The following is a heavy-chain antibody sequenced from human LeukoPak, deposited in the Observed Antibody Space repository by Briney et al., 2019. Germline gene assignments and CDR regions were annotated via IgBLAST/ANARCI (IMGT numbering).Heavy chain of an antibody. CDR1: GYTFTSYY. V-gene: IGHV1-46*01. Sequence: ASVKVSCKASGYTFTSYYMHWVRQAPGQGLEWMGIINPSGGSTSYAQKFQGRVTMTRDTSTSTVYMELSSLRSEDTAMYYCARGVDTAMADSFFFDYWGQGTLVTVSS. J-gene: IGHJ4*02. CDR3: ARGVDTAMADSFFFDY. D-gene: IGHD5-18*01. CDR2: INPSGGST.